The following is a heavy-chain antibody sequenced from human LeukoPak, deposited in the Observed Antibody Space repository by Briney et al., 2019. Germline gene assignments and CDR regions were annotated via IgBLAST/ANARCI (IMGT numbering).Heavy chain of an antibody. CDR3: GRETVAGTFDY. CDR1: GFTLSDFY. J-gene: IGHJ4*02. Sequence: GGSLRLSCVASGFTLSDFYMSCIRQTPGKRLEWLADIGSSDSIISYADSLRGRFTISRDYAKNSLHLQMNSLRDEDTAVYYCGRETVAGTFDYWGQGTLVTVSS. CDR2: IGSSDSII. V-gene: IGHV3-11*01. D-gene: IGHD6-19*01.